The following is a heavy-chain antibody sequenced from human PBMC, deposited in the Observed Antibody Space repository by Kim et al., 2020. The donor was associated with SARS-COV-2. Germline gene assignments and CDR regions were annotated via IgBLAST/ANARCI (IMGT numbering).Heavy chain of an antibody. J-gene: IGHJ6*02. CDR1: GYSFTSYW. Sequence: GESLKISCKGSGYSFTSYWISWVRQMPGKGLEWMGRIDPSDSYTNYSPSFQGHVTISADKSISTAYLQWSSLKASDTAMYYCASAGGGYGSGSLYGMDVWGQGTTVTVSS. D-gene: IGHD3-10*01. V-gene: IGHV5-10-1*01. CDR3: ASAGGGYGSGSLYGMDV. CDR2: IDPSDSYT.